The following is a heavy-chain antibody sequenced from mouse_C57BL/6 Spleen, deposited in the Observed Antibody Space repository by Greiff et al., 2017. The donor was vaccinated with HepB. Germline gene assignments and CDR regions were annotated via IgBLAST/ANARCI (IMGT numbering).Heavy chain of an antibody. D-gene: IGHD1-1*01. CDR3: ARGITTVVADAMDY. Sequence: VHLVESGAELVMPGASVKLSCKASGYTFTSYWMHWVKQRPGQGLEWIGEIDPSDSYTNYNQKFKGKSTLTVDKSSSTAYMQLSSLTSEDSAVYYCARGITTVVADAMDYWGQGTSVTVSS. J-gene: IGHJ4*01. CDR2: IDPSDSYT. CDR1: GYTFTSYW. V-gene: IGHV1-69*01.